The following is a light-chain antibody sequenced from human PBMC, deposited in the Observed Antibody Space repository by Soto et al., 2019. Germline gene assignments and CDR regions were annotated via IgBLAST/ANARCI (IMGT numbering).Light chain of an antibody. CDR2: AAS. V-gene: IGKV1-9*01. J-gene: IGKJ5*01. CDR1: QGISSY. Sequence: DIQLTQSPSFLSASVGDIVTITYRASQGISSYLAWYQQKPGKAPKILIYAASTLQSGVPSRFSGSGSGTEFTLTISRLQPEDFATYYCQQLNSYPITFGQGTRLEIK. CDR3: QQLNSYPIT.